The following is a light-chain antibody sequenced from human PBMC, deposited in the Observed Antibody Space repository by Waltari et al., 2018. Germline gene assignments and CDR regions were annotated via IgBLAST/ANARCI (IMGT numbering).Light chain of an antibody. CDR1: QNINIY. Sequence: DIQMTQSPSTLSASVGDRVTMTCRASQNINIYVAWYQQKPGKAPKVLIFRASDLLSGVPSRFSGSGSGTYFTLTITSLQPDDFATYYCQHGGAFGQGTKVEIE. J-gene: IGKJ1*01. V-gene: IGKV1-5*03. CDR3: QHGGA. CDR2: RAS.